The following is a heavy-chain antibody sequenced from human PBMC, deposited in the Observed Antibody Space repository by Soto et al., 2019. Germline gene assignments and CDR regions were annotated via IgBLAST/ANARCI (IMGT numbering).Heavy chain of an antibody. CDR1: GFTFSSYA. D-gene: IGHD6-19*01. CDR2: ISYDGSNK. J-gene: IGHJ5*02. V-gene: IGHV3-30-3*01. Sequence: PGGSLRLSCVVSGFTFSSYAMHWVRQAPGKGLEWVAVISYDGSNKYYADSVKGRFTISRDNSKNTLYLQMNSLRAEDTAVYYCARDLEVAVAGAWGQGTLVTVSS. CDR3: ARDLEVAVAGA.